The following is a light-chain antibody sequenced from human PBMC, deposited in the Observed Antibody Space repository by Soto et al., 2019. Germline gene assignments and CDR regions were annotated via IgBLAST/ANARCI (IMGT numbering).Light chain of an antibody. J-gene: IGKJ5*01. CDR1: QSVSNNY. CDR3: QQYGYSPIT. CDR2: DAS. Sequence: EIVLTQSPGTLSLSPGERATLPCRASQSVSNNYLAWYQQKPGQAPRLLIYDASNRATGIPARFSGSGSGTDFTLTISRLEPEDFALYYCQQYGYSPITFGQGTRLEIK. V-gene: IGKV3-20*01.